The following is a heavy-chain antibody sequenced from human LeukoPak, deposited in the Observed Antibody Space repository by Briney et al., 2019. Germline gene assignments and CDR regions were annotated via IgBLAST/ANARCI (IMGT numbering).Heavy chain of an antibody. Sequence: SETLSLTCTVSGYSISSSSSYWGWIRQPPGKGLEWIGSIYYSGSSFDNPALKSRVTISVDTSKNQFSLKLSSVTAADTAVYYCARHRSGWLQSSFDYWGQGNLVTVSS. J-gene: IGHJ4*02. CDR2: IYYSGSS. CDR3: ARHRSGWLQSSFDY. CDR1: GYSISSSSSY. D-gene: IGHD5-24*01. V-gene: IGHV4-39*01.